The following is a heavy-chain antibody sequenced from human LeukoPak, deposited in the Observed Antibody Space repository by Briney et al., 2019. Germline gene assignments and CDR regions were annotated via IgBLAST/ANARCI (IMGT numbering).Heavy chain of an antibody. CDR2: ISYDGNNE. D-gene: IGHD3-22*01. CDR3: AKESGNYDSRGYYYAWFDP. J-gene: IGHJ5*02. V-gene: IGHV3-30*18. CDR1: GFTFSNYG. Sequence: GGSLRLSCAASGFTFSNYGVHWVRQAPGKGLEWVALISYDGNNEYYGDSVRGRFTISRDNSRSTLHLQMNSLRAEDTAVYYCAKESGNYDSRGYYYAWFDPWGQGTLATVSS.